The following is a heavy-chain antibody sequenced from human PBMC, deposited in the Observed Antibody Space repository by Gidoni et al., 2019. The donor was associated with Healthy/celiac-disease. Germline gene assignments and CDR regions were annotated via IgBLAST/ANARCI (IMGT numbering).Heavy chain of an antibody. V-gene: IGHV4-59*01. J-gene: IGHJ4*02. CDR2: ST. D-gene: IGHD3-3*01. CDR3: ATVVLGQLRFLEWLLYPVDY. Sequence: STNYNPSLKSRVTISVDTSKNQFSLKLSSVTAADTAVYYCATVVLGQLRFLEWLLYPVDYWGQGTLVTVSS.